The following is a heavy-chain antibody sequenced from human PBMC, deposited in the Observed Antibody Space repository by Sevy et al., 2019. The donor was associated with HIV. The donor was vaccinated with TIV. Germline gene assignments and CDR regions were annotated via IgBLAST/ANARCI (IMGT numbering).Heavy chain of an antibody. V-gene: IGHV3-48*02. D-gene: IGHD3-3*01. J-gene: IGHJ4*02. CDR2: ISSSSSTI. Sequence: GGSLRLSCAASGFTFSSYSMNWVRQAPGKGLEWVSYISSSSSTIYYADSVKGRFTISSDNAKNSLYLQMNSLRDEDTAVYYCARDLGVAEQHTYYFDYWGQGTLVTVSS. CDR1: GFTFSSYS. CDR3: ARDLGVAEQHTYYFDY.